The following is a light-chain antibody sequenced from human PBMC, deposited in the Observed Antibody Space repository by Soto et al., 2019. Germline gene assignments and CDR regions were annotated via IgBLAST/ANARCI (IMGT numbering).Light chain of an antibody. CDR1: QSVSSY. V-gene: IGKV3-20*01. CDR2: DAS. Sequence: EIVLTPSPATLSLSPVERATLSCRASQSVSSYLAWYQQKPGQAPRLLIYDASNRATGIPARFSGSGSGTDFTLTISRLEPEDFAVYYCQQYGSSPPWTFGQGTKVDIK. CDR3: QQYGSSPPWT. J-gene: IGKJ1*01.